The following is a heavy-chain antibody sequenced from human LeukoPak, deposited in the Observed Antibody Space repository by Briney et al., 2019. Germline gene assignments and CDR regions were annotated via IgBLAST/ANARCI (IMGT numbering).Heavy chain of an antibody. CDR2: IFSGGST. CDR1: GFTVGTDF. V-gene: IGHV3-66*01. CDR3: ARGDFEY. Sequence: QPGGSLRLSCAASGFTVGTDFVSWVRQAPGRGLEWVSTIFSGGSTYYADSVKGRFTISRDSSRNTAYLQMSSLRAEDTAVYYCARGDFEYWGQGTLVTVSS. J-gene: IGHJ4*02.